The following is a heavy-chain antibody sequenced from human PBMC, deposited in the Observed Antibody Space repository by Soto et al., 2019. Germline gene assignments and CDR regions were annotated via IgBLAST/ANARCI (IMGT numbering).Heavy chain of an antibody. CDR1: GFTLSSYS. Sequence: EVQLVESGGGLVKPGGSLRLSCAASGFTLSSYSMNWVRQAPGKGLEWVSSISSSGSYIYYADSVRGRFTISRDNAKKSLYLQMNSLRAEDTAVYYCAREVAVAGSYYFDYWGQGTLVTVSS. CDR3: AREVAVAGSYYFDY. J-gene: IGHJ4*02. V-gene: IGHV3-21*01. D-gene: IGHD6-19*01. CDR2: ISSSGSYI.